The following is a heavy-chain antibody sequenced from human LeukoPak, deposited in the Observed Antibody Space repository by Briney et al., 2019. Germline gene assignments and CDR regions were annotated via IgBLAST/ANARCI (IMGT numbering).Heavy chain of an antibody. CDR3: ARDLDWNDGVCHY. D-gene: IGHD1-1*01. CDR2: ISTSGAYI. V-gene: IGHV3-21*01. J-gene: IGHJ4*01. Sequence: SGGSLRLSCAASGFAFSSYNMNWVRQAPGKGLEWVSSISTSGAYIYYADSVKGRFTISRDNAKSSLYLLMNSLRAVDTAVYYCARDLDWNDGVCHYWGHGTLVTVSS. CDR1: GFAFSSYN.